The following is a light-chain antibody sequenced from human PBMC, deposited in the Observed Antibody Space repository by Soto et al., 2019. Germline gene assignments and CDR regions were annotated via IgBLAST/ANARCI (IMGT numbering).Light chain of an antibody. CDR3: CSDAGSGTYV. V-gene: IGLV2-23*01. CDR1: SSDVGSYNL. Sequence: QSALTQPASVSGSPGQSITISCTGTSSDVGSYNLVSWYQQHPGKAPKLLIYEGSKRPSGVFHRFAGSKSGNTASLTISGLQAEDAADYYCCSDAGSGTYVFGTGTKLTVL. J-gene: IGLJ1*01. CDR2: EGS.